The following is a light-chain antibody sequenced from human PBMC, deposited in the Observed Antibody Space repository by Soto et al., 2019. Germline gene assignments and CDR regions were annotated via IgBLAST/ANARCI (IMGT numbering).Light chain of an antibody. CDR1: SSDIGDYDY. Sequence: QSVLTQPASVSRSPGQSNTISCTGSSSDIGDYDYVSWYQQHPGKAPKVLISEVSNRPSGVSNRFSGSKSGNTASLTISGLQAEDEADYYCNSYATGNTRVFGTGTKVTVL. CDR3: NSYATGNTRV. V-gene: IGLV2-14*01. J-gene: IGLJ1*01. CDR2: EVS.